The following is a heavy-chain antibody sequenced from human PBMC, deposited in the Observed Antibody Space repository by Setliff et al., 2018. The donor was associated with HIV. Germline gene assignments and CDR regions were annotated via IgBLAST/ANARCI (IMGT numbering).Heavy chain of an antibody. CDR2: IKHDGSER. CDR1: GFTFSSYW. J-gene: IGHJ4*02. Sequence: PGGSLRLSCAASGFTFSSYWMSWVRQAPGKGLEWVANIKHDGSERYYVDSVKGRFTISRDNAKNSLYLQMNSLRAEDTAVYYCATDCAVVGGTGSLDSWGQGTLVTVSS. V-gene: IGHV3-7*01. CDR3: ATDCAVVGGTGSLDS. D-gene: IGHD1-26*01.